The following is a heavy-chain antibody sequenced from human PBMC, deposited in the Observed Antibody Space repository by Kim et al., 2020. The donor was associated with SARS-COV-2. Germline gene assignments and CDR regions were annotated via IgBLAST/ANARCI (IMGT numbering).Heavy chain of an antibody. D-gene: IGHD6-19*01. J-gene: IGHJ4*02. CDR3: AKFSGYSSNSDY. Sequence: ADSGKGRFTISRDNAKNPLYLQMNSLRAEDTALYYCAKFSGYSSNSDYWGQGTLVTVSS. V-gene: IGHV3-9*01.